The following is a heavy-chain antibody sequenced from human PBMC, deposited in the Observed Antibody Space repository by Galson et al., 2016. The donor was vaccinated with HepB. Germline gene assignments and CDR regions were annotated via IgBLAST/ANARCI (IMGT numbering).Heavy chain of an antibody. D-gene: IGHD1-26*01. CDR1: GFTFSDYG. V-gene: IGHV3-64D*09. CDR2: IDNDGGST. J-gene: IGHJ4*02. CDR3: VKVGATQGNDFDY. Sequence: SLRLSCAASGFTFSDYGMHWVRQAPGKGLEYVSAIDNDGGSTYYADSVKGRFTISRDNSKNTLYLQMSSVRAEDTAVYYCVKVGATQGNDFDYWGQGTLVTVSS.